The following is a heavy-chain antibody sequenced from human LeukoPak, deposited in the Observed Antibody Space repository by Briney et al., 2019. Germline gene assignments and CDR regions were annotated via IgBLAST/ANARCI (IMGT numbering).Heavy chain of an antibody. V-gene: IGHV1-18*01. D-gene: IGHD2-2*01. CDR1: GYTFTSYG. J-gene: IGHJ4*02. CDR3: ARGEVPAASFDY. CDR2: ISAYNGNT. Sequence: GASVKVSRKASGYTFTSYGISWVRQAPGQGLEWMGWISAYNGNTNYAEKLQGRVTMTTDTFTSTAYMELRSLRADDTAVYYCARGEVPAASFDYWGQGTLVTVSS.